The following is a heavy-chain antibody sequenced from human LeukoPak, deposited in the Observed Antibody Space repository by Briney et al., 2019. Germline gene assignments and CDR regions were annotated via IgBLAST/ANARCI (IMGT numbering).Heavy chain of an antibody. CDR1: SESFSGYF. V-gene: IGHV4-34*01. J-gene: IGHJ6*03. Sequence: SETLSLTCAIYSESFSGYFWSWIRQPPGKGLEWIGEINYSGSTNYNPSLKSRVTISVDTSKNQFSLKLSSVTAADTAVYYCARDLYYYYYMDVWGKGTTVTVSS. CDR3: ARDLYYYYYMDV. CDR2: INYSGST.